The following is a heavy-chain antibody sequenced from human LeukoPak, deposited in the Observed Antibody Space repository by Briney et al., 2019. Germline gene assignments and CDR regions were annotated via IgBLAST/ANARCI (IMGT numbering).Heavy chain of an antibody. Sequence: PSETLSLTCTVSGGSISSYYWSWIRQPPGKGLEWIGYIYYSGSTNYNPSLKSRVTISVDTSKNQFSLKLSSVTAADTAVYYCARGLDEVSSWTELLDYWGQGTLVTVSS. CDR1: GGSISSYY. CDR3: ARGLDEVSSWTELLDY. J-gene: IGHJ4*02. D-gene: IGHD6-13*01. CDR2: IYYSGST. V-gene: IGHV4-59*12.